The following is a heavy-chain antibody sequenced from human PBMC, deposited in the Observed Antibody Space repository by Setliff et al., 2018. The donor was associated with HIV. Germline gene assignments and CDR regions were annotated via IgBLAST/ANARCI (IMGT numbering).Heavy chain of an antibody. J-gene: IGHJ1*01. CDR1: GFTFSSYS. CDR3: VKDPYGGKGYFQY. Sequence: PGGSLRLSCAASGFTFSSYSMNWVRQAPGKGLEWVSSIGSSSSYIYYADSVKGRFTISRDNSKKTLYLQMNSLRAEDTAVYYCVKDPYGGKGYFQYWGQGTVVTVSS. D-gene: IGHD4-17*01. V-gene: IGHV3-21*01. CDR2: IGSSSSYI.